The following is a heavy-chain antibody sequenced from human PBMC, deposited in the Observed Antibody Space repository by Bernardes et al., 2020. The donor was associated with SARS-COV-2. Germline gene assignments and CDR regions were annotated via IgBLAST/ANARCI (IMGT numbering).Heavy chain of an antibody. CDR2: INSDVSSA. CDR1: GFTFSNYW. Sequence: GGSLRLSCAASGFTFSNYWMHWVRQAPGKGLVWVARINSDVSSATYVDSVKGRFTITRDNAKNTVYLQMNSLRAEDTAIYYCARGYTSGWARGDFDFWGQGTLVTVSS. CDR3: ARGYTSGWARGDFDF. J-gene: IGHJ4*02. V-gene: IGHV3-74*01. D-gene: IGHD6-25*01.